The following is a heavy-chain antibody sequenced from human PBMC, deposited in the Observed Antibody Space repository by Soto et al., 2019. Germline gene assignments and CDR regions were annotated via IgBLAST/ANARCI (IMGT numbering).Heavy chain of an antibody. Sequence: GESLKISCKCSGYSFTSYWIGWVRQMPGKGLEWMGIIYPGDSNNRYSPSFQGQVTISADKSISTAYLQWSSLKASDTAMYYCARLFGSNTGSYPDPYWGQGTLVTVYS. J-gene: IGHJ4*02. CDR3: ARLFGSNTGSYPDPY. V-gene: IGHV5-51*01. D-gene: IGHD1-26*01. CDR2: IYPGDSNN. CDR1: GYSFTSYW.